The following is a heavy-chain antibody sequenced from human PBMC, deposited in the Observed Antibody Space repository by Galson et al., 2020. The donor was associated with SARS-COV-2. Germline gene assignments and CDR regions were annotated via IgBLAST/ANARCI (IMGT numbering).Heavy chain of an antibody. CDR2: ISYDGTNS. J-gene: IGHJ3*02. Sequence: GGSLRLSCAASGFTFNRYAMHWVRQAPGKELEWVAVISYDGTNSYHTDSVKGRFTISRDNSRNTVYLQMNSLRAEDTAVFYCATMDGGQFSGGAFDIWGQGTMVTVSS. D-gene: IGHD3-10*01. V-gene: IGHV3-30*10. CDR1: GFTFNRYA. CDR3: ATMDGGQFSGGAFDI.